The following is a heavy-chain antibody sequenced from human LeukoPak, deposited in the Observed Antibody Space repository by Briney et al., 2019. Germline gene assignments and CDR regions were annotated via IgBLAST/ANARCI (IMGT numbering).Heavy chain of an antibody. CDR2: VDYSADST. CDR3: AKASGLHEIEIDYFDY. D-gene: IGHD3-16*01. Sequence: PGGSLRLSCTVSGFTLSSYEMSWIRQAPGKGLEWVSSVDYSADSTHYADSVMGRFTISRDNSKNTLYLQLNSLSADDTAVYYCAKASGLHEIEIDYFDYWGQGTLVTVSS. CDR1: GFTLSSYE. J-gene: IGHJ4*02. V-gene: IGHV3-23*01.